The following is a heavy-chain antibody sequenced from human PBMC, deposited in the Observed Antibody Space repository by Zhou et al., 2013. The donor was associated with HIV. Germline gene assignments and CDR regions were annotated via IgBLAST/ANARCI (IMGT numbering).Heavy chain of an antibody. Sequence: QVQVVQSGAEVKKPGSSVKVSCKASGDTVSTYAFSWVRLAPGQGLEWMGWISPYSGNTNYAQKVQGRVTMTIDTSTSTAYMELRSLRSDDTAVYYCARDRSGWTYFDYWGQGTLVTVSS. D-gene: IGHD6-19*01. CDR3: ARDRSGWTYFDY. J-gene: IGHJ4*02. CDR2: ISPYSGNT. V-gene: IGHV1-18*01. CDR1: GDTVSTYA.